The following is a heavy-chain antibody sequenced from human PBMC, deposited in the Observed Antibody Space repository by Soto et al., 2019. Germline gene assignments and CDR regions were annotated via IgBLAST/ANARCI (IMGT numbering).Heavy chain of an antibody. V-gene: IGHV3-23*01. CDR3: AKWTVVVVAATRGGYFDY. D-gene: IGHD2-15*01. CDR1: GFTFSSYA. J-gene: IGHJ4*02. CDR2: ISGSGGYT. Sequence: EVQLLESEGGLVQPGGSLRLSCAASGFTFSSYAMSWVRQAPGKGLEWVSVISGSGGYTYYADSVKGRFTISRDNSKNTLYLQMNSLRAEDTAVYYCAKWTVVVVAATRGGYFDYWGQGTLVTVSS.